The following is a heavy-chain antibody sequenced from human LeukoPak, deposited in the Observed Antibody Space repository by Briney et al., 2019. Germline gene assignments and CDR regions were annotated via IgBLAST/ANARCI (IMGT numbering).Heavy chain of an antibody. CDR1: GGTFSSYA. CDR2: IIPIFGTA. CDR3: ARETGILTGLSDAFDI. V-gene: IGHV1-69*13. D-gene: IGHD3-9*01. Sequence: ASVKVSCKASGGTFSSYAISWVRQAPGQGLEWMGGIIPIFGTANYAQKFQGRVTITADESTSTAYMELSSLRSEDTAVYYCARETGILTGLSDAFDIWGQGTMVTVSS. J-gene: IGHJ3*02.